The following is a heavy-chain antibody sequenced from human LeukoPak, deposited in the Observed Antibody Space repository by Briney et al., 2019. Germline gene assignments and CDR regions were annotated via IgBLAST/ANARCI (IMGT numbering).Heavy chain of an antibody. D-gene: IGHD2-2*01. CDR2: IYSDGST. J-gene: IGHJ2*01. V-gene: IGHV4-61*02. CDR1: GGAINSGYYY. CDR3: ARAYHNWYFDL. Sequence: SQTLSLTCIVSGGAINSGYYYWSWIRQPAGTGLEWIGRIYSDGSTNYNPSLKSRVTISIDTSKNQFSLRLTSVTAADTAVYYCARAYHNWYFDLWGRGTLVTVSS.